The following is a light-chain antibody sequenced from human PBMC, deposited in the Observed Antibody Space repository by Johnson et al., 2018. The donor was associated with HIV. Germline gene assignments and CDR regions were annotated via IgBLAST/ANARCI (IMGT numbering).Light chain of an antibody. CDR1: SSNIGRNY. CDR2: DNN. Sequence: QSVLTQPPSVSAAPGQKVTISCSGSSSNIGRNYVSWYQQLPGTAPKLLIYDNNKRPSGIPDRFSGSKSGTSATLGITGLQTGDEADYYFGTWDSSLRSVFFGSGTKVTVL. V-gene: IGLV1-51*01. J-gene: IGLJ1*01. CDR3: GTWDSSLRSVF.